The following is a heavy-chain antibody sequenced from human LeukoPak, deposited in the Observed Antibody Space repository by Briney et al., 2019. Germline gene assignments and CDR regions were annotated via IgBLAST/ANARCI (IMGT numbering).Heavy chain of an antibody. V-gene: IGHV1-18*01. CDR2: ISAYNGNT. CDR3: ARDSSVYYYGSGSYYSFDY. J-gene: IGHJ4*02. D-gene: IGHD3-10*01. CDR1: GYTFTSYG. Sequence: ASVRVSCKASGYTFTSYGINWVRQAPGQGLEWMGWISAYNGNTNYAQKLQGRVTMTTDTFTSTAYMELRSLRSDDTAVYYCARDSSVYYYGSGSYYSFDYWGQGTLVTVSS.